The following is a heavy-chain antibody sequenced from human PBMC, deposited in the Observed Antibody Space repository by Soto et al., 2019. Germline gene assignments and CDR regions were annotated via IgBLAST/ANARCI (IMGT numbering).Heavy chain of an antibody. CDR2: IIPIFGTA. J-gene: IGHJ5*01. V-gene: IGHV1-69*13. D-gene: IGHD3-3*01. CDR3: ARGIFGVVIGIGWFDS. Sequence: VASVKVSCKASGATFSRSGFSWVRQAPGQGLEWMGGIIPIFGTANYAQKFQGRVTITADESTSTAYMELSSLRSEDTAVYYCARGIFGVVIGIGWFDSRGQGTLVTVSS. CDR1: GATFSRSG.